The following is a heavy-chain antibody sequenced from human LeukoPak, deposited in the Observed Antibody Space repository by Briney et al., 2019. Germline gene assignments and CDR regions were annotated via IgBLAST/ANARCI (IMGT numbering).Heavy chain of an antibody. Sequence: AGGSLRLSCAASGFTFSSYSMKWVRQAPGKGLEWVSSISSSSSYIYYADSVKGRFTISRDNDKNSLYLQMNSLRAEDTAVYYCARSLGYSYGYVFDYWGQGTLVTVSS. CDR2: ISSSSSYI. CDR3: ARSLGYSYGYVFDY. D-gene: IGHD5-18*01. V-gene: IGHV3-21*01. CDR1: GFTFSSYS. J-gene: IGHJ4*02.